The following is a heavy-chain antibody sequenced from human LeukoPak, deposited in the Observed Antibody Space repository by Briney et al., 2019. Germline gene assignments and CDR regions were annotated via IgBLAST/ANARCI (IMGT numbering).Heavy chain of an antibody. V-gene: IGHV1-8*01. CDR1: GYTFTTYD. CDR2: MNPNTGDT. J-gene: IGHJ3*02. D-gene: IGHD3-22*01. CDR3: ARSYYDSSGYFHPGAFDI. Sequence: WASVKVSCKTSGYTFTTYDINWVRQATGQGLEWMGWMNPNTGDTGYAQKFQGRVTLTRNTSISTAYMELSSLRSEDTAVYYCARSYYDSSGYFHPGAFDIWGQGTMVTVSS.